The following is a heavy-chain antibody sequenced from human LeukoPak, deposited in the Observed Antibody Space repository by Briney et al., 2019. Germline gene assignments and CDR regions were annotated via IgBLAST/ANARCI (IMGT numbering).Heavy chain of an antibody. CDR2: ISGDGSRT. CDR3: ARDWGAAAGTHFDL. Sequence: GGSLRLSCAASGFSFDDYAMHWVRQAPGKGLEWVSLISGDGSRTFYADSVKGRFTISRDNSKNSLYLQMNSLRTEDTALYYCARDWGAAAGTHFDLWGQGTLVTVSS. V-gene: IGHV3-43*02. J-gene: IGHJ4*02. D-gene: IGHD6-13*01. CDR1: GFSFDDYA.